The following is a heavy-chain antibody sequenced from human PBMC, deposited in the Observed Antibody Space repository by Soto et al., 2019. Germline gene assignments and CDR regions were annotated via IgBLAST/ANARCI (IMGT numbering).Heavy chain of an antibody. CDR1: GGSISSGGYY. CDR3: AREEAGTSLKPYYYYYGMDV. Sequence: SETLSLTCTVSGGSISSGGYYWSWIRQHPGKGLEWIGYIYYSGSTYYNPSLKSRVTISVDTSKNQFSLKLSSVTAEDTAVYYCAREEAGTSLKPYYYYYGMDVWGQGTTVTVSS. D-gene: IGHD6-13*01. J-gene: IGHJ6*02. CDR2: IYYSGST. V-gene: IGHV4-31*03.